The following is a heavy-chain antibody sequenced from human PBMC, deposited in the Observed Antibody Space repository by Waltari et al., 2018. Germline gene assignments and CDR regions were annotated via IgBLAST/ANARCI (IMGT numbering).Heavy chain of an antibody. V-gene: IGHV3-30-3*01. D-gene: IGHD3-16*01. Sequence: QVQLVESGGGVVQPGRSLRLSCAASGFTFSSYAMHWVRQAPGKGLEWVAVISYDGSNKYYADSVKGRFTISRDNSKNTLYLQMNSLRAEDTAVYYCARGWRGSYEGMDVWGQGTTVTVSS. CDR1: GFTFSSYA. J-gene: IGHJ6*02. CDR2: ISYDGSNK. CDR3: ARGWRGSYEGMDV.